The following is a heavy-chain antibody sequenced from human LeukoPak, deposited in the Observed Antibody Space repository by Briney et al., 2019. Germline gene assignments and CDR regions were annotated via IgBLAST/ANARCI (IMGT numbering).Heavy chain of an antibody. CDR2: IYTSGST. Sequence: PSQTLSLTCTVSGGSISSGSYYWSWIRQPAGKGLEWIGRIYTSGSTNYNPSLKSRVTISVDTSKNQFSLKLSSVTAADTAVYYCARGAAADYWGQGTLVTVSS. CDR3: ARGAAADY. CDR1: GGSISSGSYY. V-gene: IGHV4-61*02. J-gene: IGHJ4*02. D-gene: IGHD6-13*01.